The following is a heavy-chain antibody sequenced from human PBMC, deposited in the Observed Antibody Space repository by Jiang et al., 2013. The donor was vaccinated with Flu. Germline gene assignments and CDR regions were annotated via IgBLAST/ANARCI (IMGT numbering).Heavy chain of an antibody. D-gene: IGHD6-13*01. CDR2: IYTSGST. V-gene: IGHV4-61*02. CDR1: GGSISSSTYY. J-gene: IGHJ4*02. CDR3: ARAGIEAAGNFDY. Sequence: GSGLVKPSETLSLTCTVSGGSISSSTYYWSWIRQPAGKGLEWIGRIYTSGSTNYNPSLKSRVTISVDTSKNQFSLKLSSVTAADTAMYYCARAGIEAAGNFDYWGQGTLVTVSS.